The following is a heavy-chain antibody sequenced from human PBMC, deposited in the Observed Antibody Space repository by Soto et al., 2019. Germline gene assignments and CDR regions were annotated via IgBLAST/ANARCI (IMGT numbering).Heavy chain of an antibody. Sequence: EVQLLQSGAEVKKPGESLRISCKGSGYSFTSYWISWVRQMPGKGLEWMGRIDPSDSYTNYSPSFQGHVTISADKSISTAYLQWSSLKASDTAMYYCARHSMTRGVPSPSGMDVWGQGTTVTVSS. CDR1: GYSFTSYW. V-gene: IGHV5-10-1*01. D-gene: IGHD3-10*01. CDR2: IDPSDSYT. CDR3: ARHSMTRGVPSPSGMDV. J-gene: IGHJ6*02.